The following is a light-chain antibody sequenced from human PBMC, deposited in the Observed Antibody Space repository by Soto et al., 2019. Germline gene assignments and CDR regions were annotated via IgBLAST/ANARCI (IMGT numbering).Light chain of an antibody. CDR1: SNDVGGYNY. J-gene: IGLJ3*02. V-gene: IGLV2-14*01. CDR2: EVS. Sequence: QSALTQPASLSGSPGQSITMFCTGTSNDVGGYNYVSWYQQHPGKAPKLIIYEVSNRPSGISSRFSGSKSANTASLTISGLQAEDEDEYYCSSFTGSTTWVFGGGTKLTVL. CDR3: SSFTGSTTWV.